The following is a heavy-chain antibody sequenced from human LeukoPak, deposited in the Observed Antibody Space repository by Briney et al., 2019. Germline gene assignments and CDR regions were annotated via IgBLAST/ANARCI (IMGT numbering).Heavy chain of an antibody. D-gene: IGHD3-10*01. CDR1: GFTFSSYS. CDR3: ARVGGDYYYYYGMDV. J-gene: IGHJ6*02. V-gene: IGHV3-21*01. CDR2: ISSSSSYI. Sequence: PGGSLRLSCAASGFTFSSYSMNWVRQAPGKGLEWVSSISSSSSYIYYADSVKGRFTISRDNAKNSLYLQMNSLRAEDTAVYYCARVGGDYYYYYGMDVWGQGTTVTVSS.